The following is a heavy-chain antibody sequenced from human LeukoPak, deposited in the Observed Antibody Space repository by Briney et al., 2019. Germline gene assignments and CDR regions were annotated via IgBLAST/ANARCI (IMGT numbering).Heavy chain of an antibody. D-gene: IGHD3-3*01. Sequence: GASVKVSCKASGGTFSXYAISWVRQAPGQGLEWMGRIIPILGIANYAQKFQGRVTITADKSTSTAYMELSSLRSEDTAVYYCARGVAGYWYFDLWGRGTLVTVSS. J-gene: IGHJ2*01. CDR2: IIPILGIA. CDR3: ARGVAGYWYFDL. CDR1: GGTFSXYA. V-gene: IGHV1-69*04.